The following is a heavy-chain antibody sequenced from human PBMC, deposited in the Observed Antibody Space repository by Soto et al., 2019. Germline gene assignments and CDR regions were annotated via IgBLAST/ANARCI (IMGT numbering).Heavy chain of an antibody. CDR1: GGTFSSYA. J-gene: IGHJ1*01. V-gene: IGHV1-69*13. CDR3: ARGWNDFPH. CDR2: IIPVFGTA. Sequence: SVKVSCKASGGTFSSYAISWVRQAPGQGLECMGGIIPVFGTANYAQKFQGRVTINADESTSTVYVELSSLRSEDTAVYYCARGWNDFPHWGQGTLVTVSS. D-gene: IGHD1-1*01.